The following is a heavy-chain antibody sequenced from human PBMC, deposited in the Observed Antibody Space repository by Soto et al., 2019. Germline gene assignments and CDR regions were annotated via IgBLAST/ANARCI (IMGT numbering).Heavy chain of an antibody. CDR3: ASEAAAGTVGYYGMDV. Sequence: GASVKVSCKASGYTFTSYYMHWVRQAPGQGLEWMGIINPSGGSTSYAQKFQGRVTMTRDTSTSTVYMELSSLRSEDPAVYYCASEAAAGTVGYYGMDVWGQGTTVTVSS. J-gene: IGHJ6*02. CDR2: INPSGGST. V-gene: IGHV1-46*01. CDR1: GYTFTSYY. D-gene: IGHD6-13*01.